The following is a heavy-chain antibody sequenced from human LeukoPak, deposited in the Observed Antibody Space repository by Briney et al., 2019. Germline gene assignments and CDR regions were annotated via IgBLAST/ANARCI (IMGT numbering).Heavy chain of an antibody. V-gene: IGHV3-23*01. CDR2: ITSTSGSI. CDR1: GFTFSIYS. J-gene: IGHJ4*02. Sequence: GGSLRLSCAASGFTFSIYSMNWVRQAPGKGLEWVSSITSTSGSIYYADSVKGRFTIYRDNSKSTLYLQMNSLSVEDTAVYYCAGDFDYWGQGTLVTVST. CDR3: AGDFDY.